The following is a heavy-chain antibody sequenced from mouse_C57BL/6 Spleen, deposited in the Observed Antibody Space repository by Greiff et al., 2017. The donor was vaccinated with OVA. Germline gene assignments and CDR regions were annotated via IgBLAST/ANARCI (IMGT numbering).Heavy chain of an antibody. CDR3: AAATTEWRYYFDY. CDR1: GYTFTSYW. CDR2: INPSNGGT. D-gene: IGHD1-1*01. V-gene: IGHV1-53*01. Sequence: QVQLQQPGTELVRPGASVKLSCKASGYTFTSYWMHWVKQRPGQGLEWIGNINPSNGGTNYNEKFKSKAKLTVDKSSSTAYMKLSSLTSEDTAVYYCAAATTEWRYYFDYWGQGTTLTVSS. J-gene: IGHJ2*01.